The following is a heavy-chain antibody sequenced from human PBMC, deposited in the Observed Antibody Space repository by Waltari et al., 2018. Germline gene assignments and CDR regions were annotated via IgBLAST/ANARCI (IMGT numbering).Heavy chain of an antibody. V-gene: IGHV1-69-2*01. CDR1: AFTITNYY. CDR3: ATGLEDSDSASRPFDV. D-gene: IGHD1-26*01. CDR2: VEPEDGEA. J-gene: IGHJ3*01. Sequence: VLLLQSGAAVKKPGTTVKISCKVSAFTITNYYIHWVQQAPGKGLHWMGLVEPEDGEAIVSENFQGRVTMTADTSTDTVYMQLSSLTSDDTAIYYCATGLEDSDSASRPFDVWGQGTMVTVS.